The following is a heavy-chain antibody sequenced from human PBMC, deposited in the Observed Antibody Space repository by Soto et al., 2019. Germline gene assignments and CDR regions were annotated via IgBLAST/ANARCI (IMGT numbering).Heavy chain of an antibody. CDR2: IYWDDDK. CDR3: AHGVGYFDY. Sequence: QITLKESGPTLVKPTQTLTLTCTFSGFSLSTSGVGVGWIRQPPGKAMEWLALIYWDDDKRYRPSLKSRLTISKDTSKNQVVLTMTNMDPVDTATYYCAHGVGYFDYWDQGTLVTFSS. CDR1: GFSLSTSGVG. J-gene: IGHJ4*02. V-gene: IGHV2-5*02.